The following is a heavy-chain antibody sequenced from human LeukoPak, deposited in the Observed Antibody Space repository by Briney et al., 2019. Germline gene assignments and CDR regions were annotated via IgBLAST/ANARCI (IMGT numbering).Heavy chain of an antibody. CDR1: GYSFSSFW. D-gene: IGHD3-10*01. J-gene: IGHJ6*02. Sequence: GGSLRLSCEGSGYSFSSFWMHWVRQAPGEGLVWVSRLNEDGGITNYADSVKGRFTISRDNAKNSLYLQMNSLRAEDTAVYYCATWAEGGSGKNGMDVWGQGTTVTVSS. CDR3: ATWAEGGSGKNGMDV. CDR2: LNEDGGIT. V-gene: IGHV3-74*01.